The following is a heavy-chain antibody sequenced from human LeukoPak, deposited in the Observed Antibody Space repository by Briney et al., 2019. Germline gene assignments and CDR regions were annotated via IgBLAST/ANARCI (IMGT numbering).Heavy chain of an antibody. J-gene: IGHJ4*02. V-gene: IGHV1-18*01. CDR2: ISAYNGNT. CDR3: ARDEFPYDSSGYYDY. Sequence: ASVKVSCKASGYTFTSYGISWVRQAPGQGLEWMGWISAYNGNTNYAQKLQGRVTMTTDTSTSTAYMELRSLRSDDTAVYCCARDEFPYDSSGYYDYWGQGTLVTVSS. CDR1: GYTFTSYG. D-gene: IGHD3-22*01.